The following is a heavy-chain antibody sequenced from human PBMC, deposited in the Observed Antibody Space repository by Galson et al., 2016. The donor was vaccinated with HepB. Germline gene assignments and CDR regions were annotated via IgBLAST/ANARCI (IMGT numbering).Heavy chain of an antibody. CDR3: ARGRLPTSYRGLAY. CDR1: GFTYSTYW. V-gene: IGHV3-74*01. Sequence: SLRLSCATSGFTYSTYWMHWVRQTPGKGLVWVSLINSDGSDTIYADSVKGRFTISRDNAKNTLYLQMNSLGVEDTAVYYCARGRLPTSYRGLAYWGQGTLVTVSS. D-gene: IGHD2-15*01. J-gene: IGHJ4*02. CDR2: INSDGSDT.